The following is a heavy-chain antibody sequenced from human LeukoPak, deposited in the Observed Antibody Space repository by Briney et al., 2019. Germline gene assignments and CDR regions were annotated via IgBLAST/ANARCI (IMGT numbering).Heavy chain of an antibody. CDR3: ARVPARAYYDTSGYPQAALDY. V-gene: IGHV4-34*01. Sequence: SETLSLTYAVYGGSFRGYYWIWIPQPPGKGLEWIGEINHRGSTNYNPSLKSRVTISVDTSKNQFSLKLSSVTAADTAVYYCARVPARAYYDTSGYPQAALDYWGQGTLVTVSS. J-gene: IGHJ4*02. D-gene: IGHD3-22*01. CDR2: INHRGST. CDR1: GGSFRGYY.